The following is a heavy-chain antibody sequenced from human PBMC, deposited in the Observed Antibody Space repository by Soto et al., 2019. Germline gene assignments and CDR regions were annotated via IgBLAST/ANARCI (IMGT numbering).Heavy chain of an antibody. D-gene: IGHD4-17*01. CDR3: ARVTTGGCD. V-gene: IGHV3-7*01. CDR1: GFTLSNYW. J-gene: IGHJ4*02. Sequence: PGGSLRLSCAASGFTLSNYWMSWVCQAPGKGLEWVANIKQDGSEKNYVDSVKGRFTISRDNAKSSLYLQMNSLRAEDTAVYYCARVTTGGCDWGQGTLVSVSS. CDR2: IKQDGSEK.